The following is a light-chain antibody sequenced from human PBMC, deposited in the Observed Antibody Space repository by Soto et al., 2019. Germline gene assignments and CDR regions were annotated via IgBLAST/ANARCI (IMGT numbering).Light chain of an antibody. CDR1: TSTVGNNY. Sequence: QSLLTQPPSVSATPGQRVAISCSGSTSTVGNNYVSWYHQVPGAAPKLLIYDNDKRPPDIPDRISGSKSGTSATLDISGLQTGDDGDYYCGTWDSSLNVVVFGGGTKLTVL. V-gene: IGLV1-51*01. CDR2: DND. J-gene: IGLJ2*01. CDR3: GTWDSSLNVVV.